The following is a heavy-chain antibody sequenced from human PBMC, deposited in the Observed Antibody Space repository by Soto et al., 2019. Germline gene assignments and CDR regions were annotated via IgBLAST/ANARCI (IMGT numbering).Heavy chain of an antibody. V-gene: IGHV3-49*04. CDR1: GFTFGDYA. CDR2: IRSKAYGGTT. CDR3: TRTDGDYDFLSGYDY. J-gene: IGHJ4*02. Sequence: GGSLRLSCTASGFTFGDYAMSWVRQAPGKGLEWVGFIRSKAYGGTTEYAASVKGRFTISSDDSKSIAYLQMNSLKTEDTAVYYCTRTDGDYDFLSGYDYWGQGTLVTVSS. D-gene: IGHD3-3*01.